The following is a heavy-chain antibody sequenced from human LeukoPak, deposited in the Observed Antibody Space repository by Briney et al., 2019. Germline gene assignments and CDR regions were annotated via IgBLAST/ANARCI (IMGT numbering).Heavy chain of an antibody. CDR3: ATYYVGXGGRGH. CDR1: GASVSSNSCQ. V-gene: IGHV4-61*03. Sequence: PSGTLSVTCTVSGASVSSNSCQWSWIQQAPGKGLEWIGHSGNSDYKPSLKSRITISTDTSNNHFSLNLVSVTAADTAVYYCATYYVGXGGRGHWGPGXLXXXSS. J-gene: IGHJ4*02. CDR2: HSGNS. D-gene: IGHD3-16*01.